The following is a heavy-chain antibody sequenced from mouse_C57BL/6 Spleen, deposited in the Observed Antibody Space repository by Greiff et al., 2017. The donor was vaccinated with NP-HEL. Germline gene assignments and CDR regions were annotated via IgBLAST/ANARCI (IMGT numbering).Heavy chain of an antibody. CDR1: GFTFSDYY. CDR2: INYDGSST. J-gene: IGHJ4*01. V-gene: IGHV5-16*01. CDR3: ARALYYAMDY. Sequence: EVNLVESEGGLVQPGSSMKLSCTASGFTFSDYYMAWVRQVPEKGLEWVANINYDGSSTYYLDSLKSRFIISRDNAKNILYLQMSSLKSEDTATYYCARALYYAMDYWGQGTSVTVSS.